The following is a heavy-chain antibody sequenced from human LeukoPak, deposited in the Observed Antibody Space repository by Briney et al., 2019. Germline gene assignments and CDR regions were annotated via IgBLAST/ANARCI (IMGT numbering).Heavy chain of an antibody. CDR2: IYDSGST. V-gene: IGHV4-39*01. J-gene: IGHJ4*02. CDR3: ASSLYDTRGYYFDY. D-gene: IGHD3-22*01. Sequence: ASETLSLTCTVSGGSIRSSYYYWGWIRQPPGKGLEWIGSIYDSGSTYYNPSLKSRVTISVDTSKNQFSLKLTSVTAADTAMYYCASSLYDTRGYYFDYWGQGTLVTVSS. CDR1: GGSIRSSYYY.